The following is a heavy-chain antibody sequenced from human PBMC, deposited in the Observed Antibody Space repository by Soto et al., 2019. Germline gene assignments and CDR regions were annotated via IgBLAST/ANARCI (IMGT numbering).Heavy chain of an antibody. Sequence: LSLTCAVSGDSVTSVNYFWTWIRQPPGGGLEWIGYISNSGISKYNPSLKSRVAMSQDTSKNQFSLNLHSVTAADTAVYFCARGGGPSYYAYYFKTWGQGALGAVST. CDR3: ARGGGPSYYAYYFKT. CDR1: GDSVTSVNYF. J-gene: IGHJ5*02. D-gene: IGHD3-10*01. CDR2: ISNSGIS. V-gene: IGHV4-61*01.